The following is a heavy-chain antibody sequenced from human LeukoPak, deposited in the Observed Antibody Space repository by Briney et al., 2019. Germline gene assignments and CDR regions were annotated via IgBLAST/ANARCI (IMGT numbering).Heavy chain of an antibody. CDR3: ARDPYCGCDCYWFDY. D-gene: IGHD2-21*02. V-gene: IGHV3-21*01. CDR1: GFTFRNYW. Sequence: PGGSLRLSCAASGFTFRNYWMSWVRQAPGKGLGWVSSISSSSSDIYYADSVKGRFTISRDNAKNSLYLQMNSLRAEDTAVYYCARDPYCGCDCYWFDYWGQGTLVTVSS. J-gene: IGHJ4*02. CDR2: ISSSSSDI.